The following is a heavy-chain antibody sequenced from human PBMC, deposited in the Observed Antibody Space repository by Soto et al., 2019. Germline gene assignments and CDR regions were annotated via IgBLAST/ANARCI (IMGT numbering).Heavy chain of an antibody. D-gene: IGHD3-10*01. J-gene: IGHJ4*02. CDR1: GGTFNTYA. V-gene: IGHV1-69*19. CDR2: ISPMFGAA. CDR3: AREVQVHTPAFVY. Sequence: QVQLVQSGAEMQKPGSSVKVSCQSSGGTFNTYAMNWVRQAPGQGPEWMGDISPMFGAANYAPKCQGRVTITADESTCTSYMQLSSLTSEDTALYFCAREVQVHTPAFVYWGQGALVTVSS.